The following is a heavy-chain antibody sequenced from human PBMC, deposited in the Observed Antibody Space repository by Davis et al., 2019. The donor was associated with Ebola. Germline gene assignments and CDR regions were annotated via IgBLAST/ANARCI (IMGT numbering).Heavy chain of an antibody. J-gene: IGHJ4*02. D-gene: IGHD3-3*01. CDR2: ISSSSSTI. Sequence: GESLKISCAASGFTFSSYSMNWLRQAPGKGLEWVSYISSSSSTIYYADSVKGRFTISRDNAKNSLYLQMNSLRDEDTAVYYCARWSILGQWGQGTLVTVSS. CDR3: ARWSILGQ. V-gene: IGHV3-48*02. CDR1: GFTFSSYS.